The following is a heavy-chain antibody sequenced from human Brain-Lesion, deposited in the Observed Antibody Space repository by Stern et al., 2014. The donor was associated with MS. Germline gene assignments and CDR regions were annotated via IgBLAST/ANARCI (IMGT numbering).Heavy chain of an antibody. J-gene: IGHJ4*02. CDR1: GGPISSHSYY. CDR2: IYASGNT. D-gene: IGHD4-17*01. CDR3: ARDYGDLEFDL. Sequence: QVQLVESGPGLVKPSQTLSLTCTVSGGPISSHSYYWSWIRQPAGKGLEWIGRIYASGNTNYNPSLKSRVSISVATSKNQLALRLISVTASDTAVYYCARDYGDLEFDLWGQGTLVTVSS. V-gene: IGHV4-61*02.